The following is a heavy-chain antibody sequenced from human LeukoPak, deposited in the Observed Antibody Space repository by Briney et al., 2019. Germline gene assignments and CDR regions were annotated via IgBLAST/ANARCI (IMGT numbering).Heavy chain of an antibody. J-gene: IGHJ4*02. CDR1: GYTFTDYY. Sequence: ASVEVSCKASGYTFTDYYVHWVRQAPGQGREWRGGINPNSGGTNYAQKFQGRVTMTRDTSISTAYMELSRLRSDDTAVYYCAREGPIVGATHLVDYWGQGTLVTVSS. CDR3: AREGPIVGATHLVDY. D-gene: IGHD1-26*01. CDR2: INPNSGGT. V-gene: IGHV1-2*02.